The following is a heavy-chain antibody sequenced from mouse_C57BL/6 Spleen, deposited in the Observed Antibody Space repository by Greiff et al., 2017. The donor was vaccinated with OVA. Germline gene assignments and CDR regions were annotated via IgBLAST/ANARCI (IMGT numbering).Heavy chain of an antibody. D-gene: IGHD1-1*01. J-gene: IGHJ1*03. CDR2: IDPSDSET. CDR1: GYTFTSYW. CDR3: ARSGYYGSHWYFDV. V-gene: IGHV1-52*01. Sequence: QVQLKQPGAELVRPGSSVKLSCKASGYTFTSYWMHWVKQRPIQGLEWIGNIDPSDSETHYNQKFKDKATLTVDKSSSTAYMQLSSLTSEDSAVYYCARSGYYGSHWYFDVWGTGTTVTVSS.